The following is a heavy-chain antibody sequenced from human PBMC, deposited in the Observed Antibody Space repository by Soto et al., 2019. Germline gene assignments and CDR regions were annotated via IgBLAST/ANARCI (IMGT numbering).Heavy chain of an antibody. J-gene: IGHJ6*02. CDR3: ARAPDGMDV. CDR1: GFSFSNYA. V-gene: IGHV3-30*04. CDR2: ISYDGRNK. Sequence: QVQLVESGGGVVQPGRSLRLSCAAYGFSFSNYAMHWVRQAPGKGLEWVAAISYDGRNKYYADSVKGRYTISRDHSKNTLYLQMNSLRSEDTSIYYCARAPDGMDVWGQGTTVTVSS.